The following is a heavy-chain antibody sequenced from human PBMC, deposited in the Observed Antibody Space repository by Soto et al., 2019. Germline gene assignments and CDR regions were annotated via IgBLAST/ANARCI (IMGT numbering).Heavy chain of an antibody. J-gene: IGHJ5*02. CDR1: GFDFGDYY. CDR3: ARDAISMVRGTNNWFDP. V-gene: IGHV3-11*01. CDR2: IDSDDGTT. Sequence: GGSLRLSCTASGFDFGDYYMSWIRQAPGKGLEWVSYIDSDDGTTYYTDSVKGRFTISRDNAKNSLYLQMNRLRADDTAVYYCARDAISMVRGTNNWFDPWGQGALVTVSS. D-gene: IGHD3-10*01.